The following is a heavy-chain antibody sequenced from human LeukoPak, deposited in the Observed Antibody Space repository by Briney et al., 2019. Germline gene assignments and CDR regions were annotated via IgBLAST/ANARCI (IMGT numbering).Heavy chain of an antibody. CDR2: ISGSDDGT. V-gene: IGHV3-23*01. D-gene: IGHD1-26*01. CDR1: GFTFSSCG. J-gene: IGHJ6*02. CDR3: ARSLGGAYYYGMDV. Sequence: PGGSLRLSCAASGFTFSSCGMTWVRQAPGKGLEWVSSISGSDDGTYYADSVKGRFTISRDNAKNSLYLQMNSLRAEDTAVYYCARSLGGAYYYGMDVWGQGTTVTVSS.